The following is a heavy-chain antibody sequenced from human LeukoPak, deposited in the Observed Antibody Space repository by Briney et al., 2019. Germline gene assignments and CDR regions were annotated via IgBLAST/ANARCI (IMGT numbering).Heavy chain of an antibody. Sequence: GGSLSLSCAASGFTFSSYWMIWVRQAPGKGLEWVANIKQDGSEKYYVDSVKGRFTISRDNAKNSLYLQMNSLRAKDTAVYYCASGSGSYYFDYWGQGTLVTVSS. CDR3: ASGSGSYYFDY. CDR1: GFTFSSYW. J-gene: IGHJ4*02. V-gene: IGHV3-7*01. CDR2: IKQDGSEK. D-gene: IGHD1-26*01.